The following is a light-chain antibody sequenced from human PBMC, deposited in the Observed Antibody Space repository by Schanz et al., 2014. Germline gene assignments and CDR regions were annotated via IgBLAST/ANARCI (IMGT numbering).Light chain of an antibody. V-gene: IGLV2-14*01. Sequence: QSALTQPASVSGSPGQSITISCTGTSSDVGGYNYVSWYQQNPGKAPKLMIYDVSNRPSGVSNRFSGSKSGNTASLTISGLQAEDEADYYCSSYTSSSNPSWVFGGGTKLTVL. CDR3: SSYTSSSNPSWV. CDR2: DVS. CDR1: SSDVGGYNY. J-gene: IGLJ3*02.